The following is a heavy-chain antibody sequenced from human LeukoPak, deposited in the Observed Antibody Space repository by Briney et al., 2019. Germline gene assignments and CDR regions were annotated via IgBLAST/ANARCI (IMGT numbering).Heavy chain of an antibody. Sequence: GGSLRLSCAASGFTVSNNYMSWVRQAPGKGLEWVSIISSGGSTDYTDSVKGRFTISRDNSKNTLYLQMNTLRAEDTAVYYCAKAIAAPVWYFDLWGRGTLVTVSS. CDR3: AKAIAAPVWYFDL. V-gene: IGHV3-53*01. CDR2: ISSGGST. J-gene: IGHJ2*01. CDR1: GFTVSNNY. D-gene: IGHD6-13*01.